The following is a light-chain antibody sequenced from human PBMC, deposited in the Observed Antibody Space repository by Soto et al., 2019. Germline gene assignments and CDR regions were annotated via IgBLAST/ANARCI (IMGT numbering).Light chain of an antibody. V-gene: IGKV3-11*01. J-gene: IGKJ2*01. CDR3: QQRSNWPL. CDR1: QRVSSY. Sequence: EIVLTQSPATLSLSPGERATLSCRASQRVSSYLAWYQHKPGQAPRLLIYDASNRATGIPARFSGSGSGTDFTLTISSLEPEDVAVYYCQQRSNWPLFGQGTKLEIK. CDR2: DAS.